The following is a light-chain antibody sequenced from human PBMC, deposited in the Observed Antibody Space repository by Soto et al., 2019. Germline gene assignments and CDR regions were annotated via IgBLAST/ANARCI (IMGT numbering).Light chain of an antibody. CDR1: QDIGKR. Sequence: DLRMTQSPSSLSASVGDRVTITCQASQDIGKRLNWYQHKPGKAPKVLIYDASYLETGVPSRFSGRRSGTDFTFTISSLQPEDFATYYCQQYDTLLTFGGGTKVE. CDR2: DAS. V-gene: IGKV1-33*01. CDR3: QQYDTLLT. J-gene: IGKJ4*01.